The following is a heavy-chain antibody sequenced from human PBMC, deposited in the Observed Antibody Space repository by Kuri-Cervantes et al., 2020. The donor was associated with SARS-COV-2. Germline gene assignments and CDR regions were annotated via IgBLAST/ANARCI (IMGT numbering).Heavy chain of an antibody. Sequence: GSLRLSCAVYGGSFSGYYWSWIRQPPGKGLEWIGEINHSGSTNYNPSLKSRVTISVDTSKNQFSLKLSSVTAADTAVYYCARGSRKSYYYYYMDVWGKGTTVTVSS. CDR2: INHSGST. J-gene: IGHJ6*03. CDR3: ARGSRKSYYYYYMDV. CDR1: GGSFSGYY. V-gene: IGHV4-34*01.